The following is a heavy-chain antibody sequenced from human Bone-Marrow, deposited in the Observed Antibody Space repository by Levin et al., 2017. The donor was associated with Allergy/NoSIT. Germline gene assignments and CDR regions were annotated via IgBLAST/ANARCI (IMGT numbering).Heavy chain of an antibody. Sequence: KSGESLKISCKGSGYIFTNYWIGWVRQMPGKGLEWMGIIYPSDSDTRYSPSFQGQVTISADKSITTAYLQWSSLKASDTAMYYCARHGTGTTRGNWFDPWGQGTLVTVSS. J-gene: IGHJ5*02. D-gene: IGHD1-1*01. CDR3: ARHGTGTTRGNWFDP. CDR1: GYIFTNYW. CDR2: IYPSDSDT. V-gene: IGHV5-51*01.